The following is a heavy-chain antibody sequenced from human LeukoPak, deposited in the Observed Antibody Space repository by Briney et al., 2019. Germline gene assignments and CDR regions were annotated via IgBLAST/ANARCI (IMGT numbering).Heavy chain of an antibody. V-gene: IGHV3-23*01. CDR1: GFTFSNYA. D-gene: IGHD3/OR15-3a*01. J-gene: IGHJ4*02. CDR2: MSGSGGST. CDR3: AKDRGVIFDSYFDY. Sequence: GGSLRLSCVVSGFTFSNYAMSWVRQAPGKGLEWVSAMSGSGGSTNYADSAKGRFTISRDNLKNTLYLQMNSLRAEDTAVYYCAKDRGVIFDSYFDYWGQGTLVTVSS.